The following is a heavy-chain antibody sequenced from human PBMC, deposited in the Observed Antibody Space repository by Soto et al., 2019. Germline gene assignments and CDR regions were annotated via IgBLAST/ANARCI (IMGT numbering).Heavy chain of an antibody. V-gene: IGHV1-2*02. CDR2: INPNSGGT. CDR1: GYTFTGYY. CDR3: AREEDIVVVVAATRTYGMDV. J-gene: IGHJ6*02. D-gene: IGHD2-15*01. Sequence: VASVKVSCKASGYTFTGYYMHWVRQAPGQGLEWMGWINPNSGGTNYAQKFQGRVTMTRDTSISTAYMELSRLRSDDTAVYYCAREEDIVVVVAATRTYGMDVWGQGTTVTVSS.